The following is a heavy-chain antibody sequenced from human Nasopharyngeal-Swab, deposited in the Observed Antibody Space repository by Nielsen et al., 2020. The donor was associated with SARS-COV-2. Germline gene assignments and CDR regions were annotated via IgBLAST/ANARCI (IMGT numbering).Heavy chain of an antibody. CDR2: ISGSGGST. V-gene: IGHV3-23*01. J-gene: IGHJ1*01. D-gene: IGHD1-26*01. CDR3: ATGAVSGTTYAEYFQN. CDR1: GFTFRSSD. Sequence: GESLKISCAASGFTFRSSDMTWVRQAPGKGLEWVSTISGSGGSTYYADSVKGRFTISRDNSKNTLYLQMNSLRTEDTAVYYCATGAVSGTTYAEYFQNWGQGTLVTVSS.